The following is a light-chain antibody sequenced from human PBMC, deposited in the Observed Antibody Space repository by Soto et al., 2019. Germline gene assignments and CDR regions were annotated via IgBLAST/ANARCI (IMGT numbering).Light chain of an antibody. V-gene: IGKV3-20*01. Sequence: IVMTQYPATLSLSPGERATLSCRASQSVSSSYLAWYQQKHGQAPRLLIYGASSRATGIPDRFTGSVSGTDGTITISRLQTEDGSVYYCQQFSSYPLTFGGGTKVDIK. CDR2: GAS. CDR1: QSVSSSY. J-gene: IGKJ4*01. CDR3: QQFSSYPLT.